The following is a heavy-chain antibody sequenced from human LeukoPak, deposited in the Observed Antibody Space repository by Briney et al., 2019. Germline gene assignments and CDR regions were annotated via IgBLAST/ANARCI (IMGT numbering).Heavy chain of an antibody. CDR1: GYTFTSYG. J-gene: IGHJ6*03. D-gene: IGHD2-2*01. Sequence: ASVKVSCXASGYTFTSYGISWVRQAPGQGLEWMGWISAYNGNTNYAQKLQGRVTMTTDTSTSTAYMELRSLRSDDTAVYYCARAVVPAADYYYYYYYMDVWGKGTTVTVSS. CDR3: ARAVVPAADYYYYYYYMDV. CDR2: ISAYNGNT. V-gene: IGHV1-18*01.